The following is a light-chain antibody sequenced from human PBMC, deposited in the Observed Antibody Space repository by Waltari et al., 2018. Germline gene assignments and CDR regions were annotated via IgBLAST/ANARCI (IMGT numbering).Light chain of an antibody. CDR2: RND. CDR1: LSNIGANF. Sequence: QSVLTPPPSASGTPGQSVTISCSGSLSNIGANFVYWYQQVPGTAPKLLLYRNDQRPSGVPDRFSASKSGSSASLAISGLRSEDEADYFCAAWDDSLGGHFVFGTGTKVIV. V-gene: IGLV1-47*01. J-gene: IGLJ1*01. CDR3: AAWDDSLGGHFV.